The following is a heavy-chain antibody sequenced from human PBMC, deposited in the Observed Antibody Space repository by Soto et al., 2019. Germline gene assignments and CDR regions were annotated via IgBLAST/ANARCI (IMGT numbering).Heavy chain of an antibody. CDR3: AKAARGRYDSSGYYYGPFDY. J-gene: IGHJ4*02. CDR1: GFTFSSYA. D-gene: IGHD3-22*01. CDR2: ISGSGGST. V-gene: IGHV3-23*01. Sequence: GGSLRLSCAASGFTFSSYAMSWVRQAPGKGLEWVSAISGSGGSTYYADSVKGRFTISRDNSKNTLYLQMNSLRAEDTAVYYCAKAARGRYDSSGYYYGPFDYWGQGTLVTVSS.